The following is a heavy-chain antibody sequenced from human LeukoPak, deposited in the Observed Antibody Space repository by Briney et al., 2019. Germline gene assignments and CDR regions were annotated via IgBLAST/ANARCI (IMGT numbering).Heavy chain of an antibody. CDR3: ARDRYGGNGDY. CDR1: GASISTNTHY. D-gene: IGHD4-23*01. J-gene: IGHJ4*02. CDR2: IHHTGTP. Sequence: SETLSLTCIVSGASISTNTHYWGWVRQPPGKGLEWIASIHHTGTPYYNPSLKSRVTISVDTSKNQFSLKLSSVTAADTAVYYCARDRYGGNGDYWGQGTLVTVSS. V-gene: IGHV4-39*07.